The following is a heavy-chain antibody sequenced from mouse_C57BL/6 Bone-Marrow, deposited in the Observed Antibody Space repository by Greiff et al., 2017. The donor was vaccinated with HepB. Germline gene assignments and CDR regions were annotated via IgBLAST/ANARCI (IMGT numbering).Heavy chain of an antibody. CDR1: GYTFTSYW. D-gene: IGHD1-1*01. Sequence: QVQLQQPGAELVKPGASVKLSCKASGYTFTSYWMQWVKQRPGQGLEWIGEIDPSDSYTNYNQKFKGKATLTVDTSSSTAYMQLSSLTSEDSAVYDCARLTTVVATDYAMDYWGQGTSVTVSS. V-gene: IGHV1-50*01. CDR3: ARLTTVVATDYAMDY. CDR2: IDPSDSYT. J-gene: IGHJ4*01.